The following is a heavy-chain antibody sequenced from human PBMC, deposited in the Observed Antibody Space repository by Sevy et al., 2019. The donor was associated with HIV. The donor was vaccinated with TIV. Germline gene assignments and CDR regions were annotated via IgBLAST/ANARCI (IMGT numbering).Heavy chain of an antibody. CDR1: GVTTEDYG. CDR2: IYWNGGST. D-gene: IGHD1-26*01. V-gene: IGHV3-20*04. Sequence: GGSLRLSCAGSGVTTEDYGMNWVRQVPGKGLEWVSGIYWNGGSTAYADSVKGRFTISRDKAKRSLYLQMNSLRVDDTALYYCVRAFSATYSAYFDYWGQGALVTVSS. J-gene: IGHJ4*02. CDR3: VRAFSATYSAYFDY.